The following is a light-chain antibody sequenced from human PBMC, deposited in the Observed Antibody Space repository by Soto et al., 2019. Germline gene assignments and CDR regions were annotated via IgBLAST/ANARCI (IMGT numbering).Light chain of an antibody. J-gene: IGKJ1*01. CDR2: AAS. CDR3: LQRNTYPWT. Sequence: DIQMTQSPSSLSASVGDRVIITCRASQGIRKDLGWYQQKAGKAPKRLIYAASSLQSGVPSRISGSGSGTEFTLTISSLQPEDFATYYCLQRNTYPWTFGQGTKVEIK. V-gene: IGKV1-17*01. CDR1: QGIRKD.